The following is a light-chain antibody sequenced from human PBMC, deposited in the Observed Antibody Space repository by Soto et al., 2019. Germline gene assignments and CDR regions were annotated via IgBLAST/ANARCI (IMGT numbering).Light chain of an antibody. CDR1: QGIRGA. V-gene: IGKV1-13*02. CDR2: DVS. J-gene: IGKJ5*01. Sequence: AIQLTQSPSSLSASVGDRVTITCRASQGIRGALAWYQQKPGKAPKLLIYDVSSLESGVPSRFSGSGSGTDFTLTISSLQPEDFATYYCQQFNTYPITFGQGTRLEIK. CDR3: QQFNTYPIT.